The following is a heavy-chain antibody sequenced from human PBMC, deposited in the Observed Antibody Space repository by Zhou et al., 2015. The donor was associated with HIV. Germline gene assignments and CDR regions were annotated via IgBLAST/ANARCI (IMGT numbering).Heavy chain of an antibody. D-gene: IGHD1-26*01. V-gene: IGHV1-2*06. CDR1: GYTFTGYY. CDR2: INPNSGGT. J-gene: IGHJ3*02. CDR3: ATPHVVGATIDAFDI. Sequence: QVQLVQSGAEVKKPGASVKVSCKASGYTFTGYYMHWVRQAPGQGLEWMGRINPNSGGTNYAQKFQGRVTMTRDTSISTAYMELSRLRSDDTAVYYCATPHVVGATIDAFDIWGQGTMVTVSS.